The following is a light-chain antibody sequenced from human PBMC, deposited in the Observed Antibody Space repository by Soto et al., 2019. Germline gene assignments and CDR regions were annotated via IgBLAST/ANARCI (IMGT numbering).Light chain of an antibody. Sequence: VFTQSPATLSLSPGERATLSCRASQSVSSQLAWYQQKPGQAPRLFIYDASKRATGVPGRFSGSGSGTDFTLTISSLEPDDVAVYYCQQRSSWPTFGQGTRVEIK. J-gene: IGKJ1*01. CDR1: QSVSSQ. V-gene: IGKV3-11*01. CDR3: QQRSSWPT. CDR2: DAS.